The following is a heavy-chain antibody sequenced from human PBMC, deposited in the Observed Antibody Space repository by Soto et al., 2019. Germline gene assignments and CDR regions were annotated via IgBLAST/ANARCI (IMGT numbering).Heavy chain of an antibody. CDR1: GFTFSRYS. J-gene: IGHJ4*02. Sequence: SGGSLRLSCAASGFTFSRYSMNWVRQAPGKGLEWVSSISSTTNYIYYADSMKGRFTVSRDNAKNSVYLDMNSLSAEDTAVYYCARESEDLTSNFDYWRQGTLVTVSS. CDR3: ARESEDLTSNFDY. V-gene: IGHV3-21*01. CDR2: ISSTTNYI.